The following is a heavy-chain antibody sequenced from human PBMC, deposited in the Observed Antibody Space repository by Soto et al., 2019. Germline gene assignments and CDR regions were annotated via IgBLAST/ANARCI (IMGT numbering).Heavy chain of an antibody. Sequence: QVQLVESGGGLVKPGGSLRLSCAASGFTFSDYYMSWIRQAPGKGLEWVSYISSSGSTIYYADSVKGRFTVSRDNAKNSLFLQINSLRAEDTAVYYCARDRMYSSTWYSYWGQGTLVTVSS. D-gene: IGHD6-13*01. CDR1: GFTFSDYY. J-gene: IGHJ4*02. CDR3: ARDRMYSSTWYSY. V-gene: IGHV3-11*01. CDR2: ISSSGSTI.